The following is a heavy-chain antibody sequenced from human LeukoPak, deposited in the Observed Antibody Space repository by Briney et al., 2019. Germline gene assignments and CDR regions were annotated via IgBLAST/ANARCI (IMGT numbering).Heavy chain of an antibody. J-gene: IGHJ4*02. D-gene: IGHD1-26*01. V-gene: IGHV4-59*08. Sequence: SETLSLTCTVSGGSISSYYWSWIRQPPGKGLEWIGYIYYSGSTNYNPSLKSRVTISVDTSKNQFSLKLSSVTAADTAVYYCARQGKGYSPSFDYWGQGTLVTVSS. CDR2: IYYSGST. CDR1: GGSISSYY. CDR3: ARQGKGYSPSFDY.